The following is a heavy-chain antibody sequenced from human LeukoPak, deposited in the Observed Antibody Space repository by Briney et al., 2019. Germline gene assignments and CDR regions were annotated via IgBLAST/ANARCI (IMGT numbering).Heavy chain of an antibody. Sequence: ASVKVSCKASGYTFTSYYMHWVRQAPGQGLEWIGIINPSGGSTSYAQKFQGRVTMTRDTSTSTVYMELSSLRSEDTAVYYCARAGAPGHYYYYGMDVWGQGTTVTVSS. D-gene: IGHD1-26*01. J-gene: IGHJ6*02. CDR1: GYTFTSYY. V-gene: IGHV1-46*01. CDR2: INPSGGST. CDR3: ARAGAPGHYYYYGMDV.